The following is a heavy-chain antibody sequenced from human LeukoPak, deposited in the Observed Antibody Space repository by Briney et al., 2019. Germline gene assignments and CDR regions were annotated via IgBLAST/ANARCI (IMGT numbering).Heavy chain of an antibody. V-gene: IGHV4-34*01. J-gene: IGHJ4*02. CDR1: GGSFSGSN. CDR3: VRAYDY. CDR2: ICSSGST. Sequence: SETLSLTCAVYGGSFSGSNWSWIRRPPGKGLEWIGEICSSGSTIYNPSLKSRVTISVDTSKNQLSLNLISVTAADTAVYYCVRAYDYWGQGTLATVSS.